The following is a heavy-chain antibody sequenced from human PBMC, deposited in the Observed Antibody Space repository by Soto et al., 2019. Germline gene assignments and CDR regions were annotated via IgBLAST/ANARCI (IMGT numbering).Heavy chain of an antibody. J-gene: IGHJ3*02. D-gene: IGHD2-2*01. CDR3: ARDNSFQYQLLWDAFDI. CDR1: GGSISSGGYN. Sequence: QVQLQESGPGLVKPSQTLSLTCTVSGGSISSGGYNGSWIRQPPGKGLEWIGYIYYSGSTYYNPSLKSRVTISVDTSKNQFSLKLSSVTAADTAVYYCARDNSFQYQLLWDAFDIWGQGTMVTVSS. V-gene: IGHV4-31*03. CDR2: IYYSGST.